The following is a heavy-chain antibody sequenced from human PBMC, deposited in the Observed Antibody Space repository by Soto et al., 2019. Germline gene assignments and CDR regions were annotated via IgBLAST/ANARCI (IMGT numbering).Heavy chain of an antibody. CDR3: VSPLLKDLSTN. CDR2: ITSTSNNI. Sequence: PGGSLRLSCAASGFLFSDYGMNWALQAPGRGLEWLSHITSTSNNIYYADSVKGRFTISRDNAKNSLYLQMNSLRAEDTAVYYCVSPLLKDLSTNWGQGTLVTVSS. D-gene: IGHD2-2*01. V-gene: IGHV3-48*01. CDR1: GFLFSDYG. J-gene: IGHJ4*02.